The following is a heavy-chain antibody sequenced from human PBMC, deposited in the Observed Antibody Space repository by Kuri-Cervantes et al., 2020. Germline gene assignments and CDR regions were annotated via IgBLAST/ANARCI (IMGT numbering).Heavy chain of an antibody. CDR2: IYYSGST. CDR3: ARGRRGAPVSSRFFDP. CDR1: GGSISSYY. D-gene: IGHD6-13*01. Sequence: SETLSLTCTVSGGSISSYYWSWIRQPPGKGLEWIGYIYYSGSTNYNPSLKSRVTISVDTSKNQFSLKLSSVTAADTAVYYCARGRRGAPVSSRFFDPWGQGTLVTVSS. J-gene: IGHJ5*02. V-gene: IGHV4-59*01.